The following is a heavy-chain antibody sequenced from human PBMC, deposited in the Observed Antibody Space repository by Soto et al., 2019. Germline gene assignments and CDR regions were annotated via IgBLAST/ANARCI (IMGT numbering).Heavy chain of an antibody. V-gene: IGHV1-18*01. CDR3: AAEHCSGGSCYSGPHAFDI. J-gene: IGHJ3*02. CDR1: GYTLTSYG. CDR2: IIAYNGNT. D-gene: IGHD2-15*01. Sequence: ASVKVSCKASGYTLTSYGISWVRQAPGQGLEWIGWIIAYNGNTNYAQKLQGRVTMTRDTSTSTAYMELSSLRSEDTAVYYCAAEHCSGGSCYSGPHAFDIWGQGTMVTVSS.